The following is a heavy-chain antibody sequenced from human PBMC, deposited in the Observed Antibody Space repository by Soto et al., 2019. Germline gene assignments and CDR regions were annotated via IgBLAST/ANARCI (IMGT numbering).Heavy chain of an antibody. CDR1: GFSLTTGVG. CDR2: IYWNDEK. V-gene: IGHV2-5*01. J-gene: IGHJ5*02. D-gene: IGHD3-10*01. CDR3: AHRVNMARGPYNYFGP. Sequence: QITLKESGPTLVKPTQTLTLTCSFSGFSLTTGVGVGWIHQPPGKALEWLAIIYWNDEKLYNPSLKTRLTIPKDTSKIQVVLTVTDMDPVDTATYYCAHRVNMARGPYNYFGPWGQGTLVTVSS.